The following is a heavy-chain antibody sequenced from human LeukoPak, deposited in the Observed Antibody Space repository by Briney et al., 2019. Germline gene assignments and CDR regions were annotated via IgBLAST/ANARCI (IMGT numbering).Heavy chain of an antibody. CDR2: ISGSDGTT. V-gene: IGHV3-23*01. CDR1: GFTFSNHA. CDR3: AKGLSSSTWADFDY. J-gene: IGHJ4*02. D-gene: IGHD6-13*01. Sequence: GGSLRLSCAASGFTFSNHAMSWVRQAPGMGLEWVSGISGSDGTTNYADSVKGRFTVSRDNSKNTLYLQINSLRGEETAVYYCAKGLSSSTWADFDYWGQGTLVTVSS.